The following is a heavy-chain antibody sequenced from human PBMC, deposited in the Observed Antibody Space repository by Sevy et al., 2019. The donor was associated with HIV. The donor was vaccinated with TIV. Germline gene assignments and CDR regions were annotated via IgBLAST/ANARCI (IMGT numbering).Heavy chain of an antibody. CDR3: AKKGGYGSGSYYWYFDL. D-gene: IGHD3-10*01. J-gene: IGHJ2*01. CDR2: INTDGSST. Sequence: GGSLRLSCAASGFSFSSYWMHWVRQAPGKGLVWVSHINTDGSSTSYADSVKGRFTISRDNAKNTLYLQMNSLRAEDTAVYYWAKKGGYGSGSYYWYFDLWGRGTLVTVSS. CDR1: GFSFSSYW. V-gene: IGHV3-74*01.